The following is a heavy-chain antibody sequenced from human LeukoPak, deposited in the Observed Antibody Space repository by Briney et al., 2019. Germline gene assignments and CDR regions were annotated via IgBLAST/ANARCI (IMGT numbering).Heavy chain of an antibody. J-gene: IGHJ4*02. CDR3: ARDLDFYATDY. D-gene: IGHD2/OR15-2a*01. CDR1: GFSLSGYW. Sequence: GGSLRLSCAASGFSLSGYWMSWVRQAPGQGLEWVANIAKDGYWIHYADSVKGRFTISRDNAKNSLSLQMNSLRADDTAIYCCARDLDFYATDYWGQGTLVTVAS. CDR2: IAKDGYWI. V-gene: IGHV3-7*01.